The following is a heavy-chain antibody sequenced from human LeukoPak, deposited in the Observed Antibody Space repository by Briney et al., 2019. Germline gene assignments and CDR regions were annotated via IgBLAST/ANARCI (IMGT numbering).Heavy chain of an antibody. J-gene: IGHJ5*02. V-gene: IGHV1-2*02. CDR1: GYTFTGYY. CDR3: ARSLIIPTAVTNWLTP. CDR2: IVPNTGGT. Sequence: ASVKVSCKASGYTFTGYYIHSVRQAPGQGLEWMGWIVPNTGGTNYAQKFQGRVTMTRDTSISTAYMELTNLGSDDTAVYFCARSLIIPTAVTNWLTPGAREPWSPSPQ. D-gene: IGHD2-2*01.